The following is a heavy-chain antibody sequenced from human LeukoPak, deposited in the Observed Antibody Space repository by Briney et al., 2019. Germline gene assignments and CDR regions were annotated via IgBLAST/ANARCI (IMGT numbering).Heavy chain of an antibody. CDR2: INPSGGSP. Sequence: ASVKVSCKASGYTFTSYYMHWVRQAPGQGLEWMGIINPSGGSPSYAQKFLARVTMTRGTSTSTVYMELSSLRSEDTAVYYCARELYSSGSQRAFDIWGQGTMVTVSS. CDR3: ARELYSSGSQRAFDI. CDR1: GYTFTSYY. V-gene: IGHV1-46*01. D-gene: IGHD3-22*01. J-gene: IGHJ3*02.